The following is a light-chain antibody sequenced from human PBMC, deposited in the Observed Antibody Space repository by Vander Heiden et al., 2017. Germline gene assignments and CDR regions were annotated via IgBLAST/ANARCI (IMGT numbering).Light chain of an antibody. CDR2: DAS. CDR1: QDISNY. CDR3: QQYDNLSLT. V-gene: IGKV1-33*01. J-gene: IGKJ5*01. Sequence: DIQMTQSPFSLSASVGDRVTITSQASQDISNYLNWYQQKPGKAPKLLIYDASNLETGVPSRCSGSASGTDFTFTIRSQHPEDVATYYCQQYDNLSLTFGQGTQVEIK.